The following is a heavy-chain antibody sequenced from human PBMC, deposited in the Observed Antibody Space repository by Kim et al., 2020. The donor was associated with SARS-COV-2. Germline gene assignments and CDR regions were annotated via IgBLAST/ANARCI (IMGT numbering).Heavy chain of an antibody. D-gene: IGHD2-2*01. CDR1: GGSFSGYY. CDR2: INHSGST. Sequence: SETLSLTCAVYGGSFSGYYWSWIRQPPGKGLEWIGEINHSGSTNYNPSLKSRVTISVDTSKNQFSLKLSSVTAADTAVYYCARGRGYCSSTSCYASGDY. CDR3: ARGRGYCSSTSCYASGDY. J-gene: IGHJ6*01. V-gene: IGHV4-34*01.